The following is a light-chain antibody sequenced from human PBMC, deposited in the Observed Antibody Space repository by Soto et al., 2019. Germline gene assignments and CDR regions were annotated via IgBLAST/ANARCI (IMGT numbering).Light chain of an antibody. V-gene: IGKV3-20*01. CDR1: QSISSSY. CDR3: QQYGSSSWT. CDR2: GAS. Sequence: DIVMTLSPCTLSLSPGERARLSCRASQSISSSYLAWYQQRPGQAPRLLIYGASSRATGIPDRFSGSGSGTEFTLTISRLEPEDFAVYYCQQYGSSSWTFGQGTKVDIK. J-gene: IGKJ1*01.